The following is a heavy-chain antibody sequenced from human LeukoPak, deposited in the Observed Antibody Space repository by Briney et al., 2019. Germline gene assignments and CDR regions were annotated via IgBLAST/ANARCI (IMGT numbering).Heavy chain of an antibody. J-gene: IGHJ4*02. CDR3: ARASGDWKGEFFDY. Sequence: SETLSLTCTVSGGSISSSSYYWGWIRQPPGKRLEWIGNIYYSGSTYYNPSLKSRVTISVDTSKNQFSLKLSSVTAADTAVYYCARASGDWKGEFFDYWGQGTLVTVSS. CDR1: GGSISSSSYY. D-gene: IGHD3-10*01. V-gene: IGHV4-39*07. CDR2: IYYSGST.